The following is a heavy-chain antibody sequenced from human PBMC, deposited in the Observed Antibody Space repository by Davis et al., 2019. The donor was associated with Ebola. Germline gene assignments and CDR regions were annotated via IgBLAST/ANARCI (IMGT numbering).Heavy chain of an antibody. CDR2: IYYSGST. CDR3: ARDLRAYYYDSSGYHTLWYFDY. Sequence: MPSETLSLTCTVSGDSISSFYWSWIRQPPGKGLEWIGYIYYSGSTYYNPSLKSRVTISVDTSKDQFSLKLSSVTAADTAVYYCARDLRAYYYDSSGYHTLWYFDYWGQGTLVTVSS. J-gene: IGHJ4*02. D-gene: IGHD3-22*01. CDR1: GDSISSFY. V-gene: IGHV4-30-4*01.